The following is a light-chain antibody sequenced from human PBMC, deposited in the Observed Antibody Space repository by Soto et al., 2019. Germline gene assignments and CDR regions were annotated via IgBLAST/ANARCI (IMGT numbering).Light chain of an antibody. J-gene: IGLJ2*01. CDR3: RSYPSSSTLV. Sequence: QSVLTQPASVSASPGQSITISCTGTSRDVGSYNYVSWYQHHPGKAPKLMIYDVTNRPSGVSNRFSGSKSGNTASLAISGLQAEEEADEYCRSYPSSSTLVFGGGTKLTVL. V-gene: IGLV2-14*03. CDR1: SRDVGSYNY. CDR2: DVT.